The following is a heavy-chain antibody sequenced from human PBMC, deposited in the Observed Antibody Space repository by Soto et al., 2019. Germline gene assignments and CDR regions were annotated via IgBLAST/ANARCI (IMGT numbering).Heavy chain of an antibody. J-gene: IGHJ4*02. CDR3: ARGRRYYYDNTGSYYGAH. D-gene: IGHD3-22*01. Sequence: SETLSLTCTVSGGSISSYYWSWIRQPPGNELEWIAYIYYSGSTNYNPSLKSRVTISVDTSKNQFSLKLTSVTAADTAVYYCARGRRYYYDNTGSYYGAHWGQGTLVTVS. CDR1: GGSISSYY. CDR2: IYYSGST. V-gene: IGHV4-59*01.